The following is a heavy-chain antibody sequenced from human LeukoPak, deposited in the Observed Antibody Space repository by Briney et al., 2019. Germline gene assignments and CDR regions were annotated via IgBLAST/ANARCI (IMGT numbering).Heavy chain of an antibody. Sequence: GGSLRLSCAASGFTFSSYWMHWVRQAPGKGLVWASRINSEGSSATYADSVKGRFTISRDNANNTLYLQMNSLRAEDTAVYYCASWSSLGSGYYIDYWGQGTLVTVSS. CDR1: GFTFSSYW. D-gene: IGHD3-22*01. CDR3: ASWSSLGSGYYIDY. CDR2: INSEGSSA. V-gene: IGHV3-74*01. J-gene: IGHJ4*02.